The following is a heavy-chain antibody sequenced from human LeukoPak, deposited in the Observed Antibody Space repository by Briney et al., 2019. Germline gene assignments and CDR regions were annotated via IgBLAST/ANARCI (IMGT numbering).Heavy chain of an antibody. CDR1: GFTFRAFW. CDR3: ARNSYYRFDF. V-gene: IGHV3-7*01. CDR2: VNQDGTLK. D-gene: IGHD3-10*01. J-gene: IGHJ4*02. Sequence: GGPLSLSCAASGFTFRAFWMTWSPRAPGRGREGGANVNQDGTLKNYVDSLRDRFTISRDNAKDSLYLQMNTLRAEDTAVYYCARNSYYRFDFWGQGTLVAVSS.